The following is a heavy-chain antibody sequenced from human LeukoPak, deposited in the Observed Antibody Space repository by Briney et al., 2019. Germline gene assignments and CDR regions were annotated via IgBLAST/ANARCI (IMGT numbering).Heavy chain of an antibody. Sequence: PSETLSLTCTVSGGPIGSSSDYWGWVRQPPGKGLEWIATIYYSGSTYYNPSLKSRVTISVDTSNNQFSLKLSSVTAADTAVYYCANSAAPSFYDSRGSDTFDIWGQGTMVTVSS. CDR3: ANSAAPSFYDSRGSDTFDI. V-gene: IGHV4-39*01. J-gene: IGHJ3*02. D-gene: IGHD3-22*01. CDR2: IYYSGST. CDR1: GGPIGSSSDY.